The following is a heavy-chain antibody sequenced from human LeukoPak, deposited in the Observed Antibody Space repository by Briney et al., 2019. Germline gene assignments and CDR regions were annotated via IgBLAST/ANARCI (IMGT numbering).Heavy chain of an antibody. CDR2: ISYDGSNK. CDR3: ARDYGYCSSTSCYTVWGYYYYGMDV. J-gene: IGHJ6*02. D-gene: IGHD2-2*02. Sequence: PGGSLRLSCAASGFTFSSYAMHWVRQAPGKGLEWVAVISYDGSNKYYADSVRGRFTISRDNSKKTLYLQMNSLRVEDTAVYYCARDYGYCSSTSCYTVWGYYYYGMDVWGQGTTVTVSS. CDR1: GFTFSSYA. V-gene: IGHV3-30-3*01.